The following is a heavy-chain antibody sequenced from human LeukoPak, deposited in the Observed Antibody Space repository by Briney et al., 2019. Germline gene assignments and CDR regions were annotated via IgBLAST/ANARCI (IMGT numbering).Heavy chain of an antibody. V-gene: IGHV3-64D*09. J-gene: IGHJ6*02. Sequence: GGSLRLSCSASGFPFSSYAMHWVRQAPGKGLEYVSAISDSGGSTYYADSVKGRFTISRDNSKSTLYLQMSSLRAEDTAVYFCVRGYSFGPYGMDVWGQGTAVTVSS. CDR2: ISDSGGST. D-gene: IGHD2-15*01. CDR1: GFPFSSYA. CDR3: VRGYSFGPYGMDV.